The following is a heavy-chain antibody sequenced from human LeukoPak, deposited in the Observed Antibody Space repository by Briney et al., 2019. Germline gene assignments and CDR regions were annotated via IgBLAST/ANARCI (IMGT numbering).Heavy chain of an antibody. V-gene: IGHV3-30*04. CDR3: ARVRAGYCTSTSCYTGMDV. J-gene: IGHJ6*02. CDR1: GFTFSSYT. Sequence: GGSLRLSCAASGFTFSSYTMHWVRQAPGKGLEWVALISYDGSNEYYADSVRGRFTISRDNSKFTLYMQMNSLRAEDTAVYYCARVRAGYCTSTSCYTGMDVWGQGTTVTVSS. D-gene: IGHD2-2*01. CDR2: ISYDGSNE.